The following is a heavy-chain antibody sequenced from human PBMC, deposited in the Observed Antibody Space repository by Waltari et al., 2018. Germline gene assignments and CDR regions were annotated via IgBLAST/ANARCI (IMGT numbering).Heavy chain of an antibody. CDR1: GFTFSSYW. V-gene: IGHV3-7*03. J-gene: IGHJ6*02. D-gene: IGHD3-10*01. Sequence: EVQLVESGGGLVQPGGSLRLSCAASGFTFSSYWMSWVRQAPGKGLEWVANIKQDGSEKYYVDSVKGRFTISRDNAKNSLYLQMNSLRAEDTAVYYCARVGGPRGGFGELSSDGMDVWGQGTTVTVSS. CDR2: IKQDGSEK. CDR3: ARVGGPRGGFGELSSDGMDV.